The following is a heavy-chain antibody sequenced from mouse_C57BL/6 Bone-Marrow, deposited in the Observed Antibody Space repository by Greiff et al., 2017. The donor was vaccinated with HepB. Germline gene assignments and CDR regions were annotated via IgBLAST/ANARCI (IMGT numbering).Heavy chain of an antibody. D-gene: IGHD2-14*01. CDR1: GFTFSTSG. CDR3: ARDRFDYYFDY. CDR2: INTGGTYT. V-gene: IGHV5-6*01. J-gene: IGHJ2*01. Sequence: QLQESGGDLVKPGGSLKLSCTASGFTFSTSGMSWVRQTPDKRLEWVATINTGGTYTYYPDSVKGRFTISKDAAKNTLFLLMSSLRSEDSAIYYCARDRFDYYFDYWGQGTTLTVSS.